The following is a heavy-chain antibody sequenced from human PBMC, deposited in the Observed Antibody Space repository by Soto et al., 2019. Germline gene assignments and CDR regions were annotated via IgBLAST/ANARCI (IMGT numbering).Heavy chain of an antibody. CDR2: ISGINGVT. D-gene: IGHD5-12*01. Sequence: QVQLVQSGPEVKKPEASVKVSCKASGYTFTSSAMSWVRQAPGQGPEWMGWISGINGVTNYAQNFHGRVTLTVDASTTIAYMEVMSLSSAYTAIYYCARDHGGYGTFDYWSQGTLGTVSS. CDR1: GYTFTSSA. V-gene: IGHV1-18*04. J-gene: IGHJ4*02. CDR3: ARDHGGYGTFDY.